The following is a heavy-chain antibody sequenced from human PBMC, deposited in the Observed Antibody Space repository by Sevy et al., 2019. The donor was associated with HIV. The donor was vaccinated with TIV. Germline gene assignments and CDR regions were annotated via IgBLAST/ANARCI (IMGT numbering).Heavy chain of an antibody. CDR1: GLTLTTTG. V-gene: IGHV3-23*01. J-gene: IGHJ4*02. D-gene: IGHD3-16*01. CDR3: AGGETTMITDLDY. Sequence: GGSLRLSCAASGLTLTTTGMSWVRQAPGKGLEWVAGVTSDGTTYYADSVRDRFTVSRDNSKNTLYLQLNSLGADDTAVFYCAGGETTMITDLDYWGQGTLVTVSS. CDR2: VTSDGTT.